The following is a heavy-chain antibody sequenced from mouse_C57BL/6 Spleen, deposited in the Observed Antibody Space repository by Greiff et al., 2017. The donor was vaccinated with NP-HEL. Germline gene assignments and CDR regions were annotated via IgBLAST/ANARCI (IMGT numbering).Heavy chain of an antibody. D-gene: IGHD1-1*01. J-gene: IGHJ1*03. CDR1: GYSFTGYY. Sequence: VQLKESGPELVKPGASVKISCKASGYSFTGYYMNWVKQSPEKSLEWIGEINPSTGGTTYNQKFKAKATLTVDKSSSTAYMQLKSLTSEDSAVYYCAYYGSSYGYFDVWGTGTTVTVSS. CDR2: INPSTGGT. V-gene: IGHV1-42*01. CDR3: AYYGSSYGYFDV.